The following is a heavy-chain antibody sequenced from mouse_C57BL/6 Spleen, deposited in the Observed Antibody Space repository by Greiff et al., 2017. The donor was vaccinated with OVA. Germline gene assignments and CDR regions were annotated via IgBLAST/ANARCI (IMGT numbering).Heavy chain of an antibody. D-gene: IGHD2-3*01. J-gene: IGHJ2*01. CDR2: INPNTGGT. CDR3: ARWKYDGYCDY. CDR1: GYTFTDYY. V-gene: IGHV1-26*01. Sequence: VQLQQSGPELVKPGASVKISCKASGYTFTDYYMNWVKQSHGKSLEWIGDINPNTGGTSYNQKFKGKATLTVDKSSSTAYMELRSLTSEDSAVYYCARWKYDGYCDYWGQGTTLTVSS.